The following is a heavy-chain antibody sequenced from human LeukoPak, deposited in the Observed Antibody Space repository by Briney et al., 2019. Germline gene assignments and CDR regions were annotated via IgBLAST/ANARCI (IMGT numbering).Heavy chain of an antibody. CDR3: ARMALHGVNYYYYMDV. V-gene: IGHV4-39*01. CDR1: GGSISSSSYY. Sequence: SETLSLTCTVSGGSISSSSYYWGWIRQPPGKGLEWIGSIYYSGSTYYNPSLKSRVTISVDTSKNQFSLKLSSVTAADTAVHYCARMALHGVNYYYYMDVWGKGTTVTVSS. D-gene: IGHD3-10*01. CDR2: IYYSGST. J-gene: IGHJ6*03.